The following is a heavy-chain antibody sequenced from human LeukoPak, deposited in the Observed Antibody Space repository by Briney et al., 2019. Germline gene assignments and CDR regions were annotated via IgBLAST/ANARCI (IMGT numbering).Heavy chain of an antibody. CDR2: ISAYNGNT. D-gene: IGHD6-19*01. Sequence: ASVKVSCKASGYTFTSYGISWVRQAPGQGLEWMGWISAYNGNTNYAQKLQGRVTMTTDTSTSTAYMELRSLRSDDTAVYYCARVGVAVAGTSLVNWFDPWGQGTLVTVSS. J-gene: IGHJ5*02. CDR1: GYTFTSYG. V-gene: IGHV1-18*01. CDR3: ARVGVAVAGTSLVNWFDP.